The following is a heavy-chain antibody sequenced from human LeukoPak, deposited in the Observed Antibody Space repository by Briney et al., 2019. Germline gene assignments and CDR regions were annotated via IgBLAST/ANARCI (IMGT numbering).Heavy chain of an antibody. Sequence: PSETLSLTCTVSGGSISSSSYYWGWIRQPPGKGLEWIGSIYYSGSTYYNPSLKSRVTISVDTSKNQFSLKLSSVTAANTAVYYCARYGDYAPVSPDAFDIWGQGTMVTASS. J-gene: IGHJ3*02. CDR1: GGSISSSSYY. D-gene: IGHD4-17*01. V-gene: IGHV4-39*01. CDR3: ARYGDYAPVSPDAFDI. CDR2: IYYSGST.